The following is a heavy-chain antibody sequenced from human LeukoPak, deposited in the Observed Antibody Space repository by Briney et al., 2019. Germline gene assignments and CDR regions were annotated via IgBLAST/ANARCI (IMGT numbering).Heavy chain of an antibody. CDR1: GGSISSYY. J-gene: IGHJ4*02. CDR3: AGDSYGIDY. Sequence: SETLSLTCTVSGGSISSYYWNWIRQPPGKGLEWIGLISHIGTTNYNPSLKSRVTISIDTSKNQFSLNLNSVTAADTAVYYCAGDSYGIDYWGRGTLVTVSS. CDR2: ISHIGTT. D-gene: IGHD5-18*01. V-gene: IGHV4-59*08.